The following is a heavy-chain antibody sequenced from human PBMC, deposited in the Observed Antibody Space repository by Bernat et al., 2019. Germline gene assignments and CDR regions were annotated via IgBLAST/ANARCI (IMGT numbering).Heavy chain of an antibody. CDR2: IYYSGST. CDR3: AREVVVPAASYFDY. Sequence: QVQLQESGPGLVKPSQTLSLTCTVSGGSISSGGYYWSWIRQHPGKGLEWIGYIYYSGSTYFNPSLKSRVTISVDTSKNQFSLKLSSVTAADTAVYYCAREVVVPAASYFDYWGQGTLVTVSS. J-gene: IGHJ4*02. CDR1: GGSISSGGYY. D-gene: IGHD2-2*01. V-gene: IGHV4-31*03.